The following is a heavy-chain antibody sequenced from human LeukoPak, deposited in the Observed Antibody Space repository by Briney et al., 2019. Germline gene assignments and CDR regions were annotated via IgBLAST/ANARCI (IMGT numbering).Heavy chain of an antibody. J-gene: IGHJ6*03. Sequence: ASVKVSCKASGYTFTGYYMHWVRQAPGQGLEWMGWINPNSGGTTYAQKFQGRVTMTRDTSISTAYMELSRLRSDDTAVYYCARAPNCSGGSCYTPYYYYYMDVWGKGTTVTV. CDR3: ARAPNCSGGSCYTPYYYYYMDV. V-gene: IGHV1-2*02. CDR2: INPNSGGT. CDR1: GYTFTGYY. D-gene: IGHD2-15*01.